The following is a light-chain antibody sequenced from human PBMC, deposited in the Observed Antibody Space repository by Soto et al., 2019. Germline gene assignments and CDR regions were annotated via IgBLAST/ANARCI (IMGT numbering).Light chain of an antibody. CDR1: QSVSSSY. Sequence: EIVLTESPGTLSLSPGERARLSCRASQSVSSSYLAWYQQKPGQAPRLLIYGASSRATGIPDRFSGSGSGTDFTLTISRLEPEDFAVYYCQQYGSSPTFGGGTKVDI. CDR3: QQYGSSPT. J-gene: IGKJ4*01. CDR2: GAS. V-gene: IGKV3-20*01.